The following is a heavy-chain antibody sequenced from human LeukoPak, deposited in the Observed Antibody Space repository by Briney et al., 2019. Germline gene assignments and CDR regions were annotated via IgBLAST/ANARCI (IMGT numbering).Heavy chain of an antibody. Sequence: ASVTVSCKASGYTFTGYYMHWVRQAPGQGLEWMGWINPNSGGTNYAQKFQGRVTMTRDTSISTAYMELSRLRSDDTAVYYCARGDYNWNYVYYWGQGTLVTVSS. CDR3: ARGDYNWNYVYY. V-gene: IGHV1-2*02. CDR1: GYTFTGYY. D-gene: IGHD1-7*01. CDR2: INPNSGGT. J-gene: IGHJ4*02.